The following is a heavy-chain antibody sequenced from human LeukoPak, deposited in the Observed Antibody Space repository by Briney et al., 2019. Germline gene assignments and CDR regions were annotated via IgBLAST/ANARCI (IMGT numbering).Heavy chain of an antibody. D-gene: IGHD3-22*01. CDR1: GFTFSSYA. J-gene: IGHJ5*02. CDR2: ISHDGSNK. V-gene: IGHV3-30*04. Sequence: PGRSLRLSCAASGFTFSSYAMHWVRQAPGKGLEWVAVISHDGSNKYYADSVKGRFTISRDNSKNTLYLQMNSLRAEDTAVYYCARDLGQYYDTSDNWFDPWGQGTLVTVSS. CDR3: ARDLGQYYDTSDNWFDP.